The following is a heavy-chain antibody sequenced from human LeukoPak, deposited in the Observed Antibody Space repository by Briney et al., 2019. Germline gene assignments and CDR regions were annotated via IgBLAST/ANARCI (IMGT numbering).Heavy chain of an antibody. CDR2: ISSSGSTI. V-gene: IGHV3-11*01. D-gene: IGHD6-6*01. Sequence: PGGSLRLSCAASGFTFSSYWMSWIRQAPGKGLEWVSYISSSGSTIYYADSVKGRFTISRDNAKNSLYLQMNSLRAEDTAVYYCARVGYSSSSFDYWGQGTLVTVSS. J-gene: IGHJ4*02. CDR3: ARVGYSSSSFDY. CDR1: GFTFSSYW.